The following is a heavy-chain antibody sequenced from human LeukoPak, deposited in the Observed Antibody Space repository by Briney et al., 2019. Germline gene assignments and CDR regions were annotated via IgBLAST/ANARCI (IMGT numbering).Heavy chain of an antibody. J-gene: IGHJ4*02. D-gene: IGHD3-22*01. CDR2: INTSGGST. Sequence: GGSLRLSCAASGFTFSSYAMSWVRQAPGKGLEWVSGINTSGGSTAYADSVKGRFTISRVNPRNTLYMQMNSLRAEDTALYYCAIMHPYYDGNGYWVQWGQGTLVTVSS. V-gene: IGHV3-23*01. CDR3: AIMHPYYDGNGYWVQ. CDR1: GFTFSSYA.